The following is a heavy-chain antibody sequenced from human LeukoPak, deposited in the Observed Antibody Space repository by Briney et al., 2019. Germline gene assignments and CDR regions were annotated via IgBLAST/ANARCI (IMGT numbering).Heavy chain of an antibody. Sequence: GASVKVSCKASGYNFTTHDITWVRQAPGQGLEWVGWISTYKGYTKYAQKVQGRVTMTTDTSTSTAYMGLRSLRSDDTAVYYCARDHGGLGPTTEGPLFDYWGQGTLVTVSS. V-gene: IGHV1-18*01. CDR3: ARDHGGLGPTTEGPLFDY. CDR2: ISTYKGYT. CDR1: GYNFTTHD. J-gene: IGHJ4*02. D-gene: IGHD1-26*01.